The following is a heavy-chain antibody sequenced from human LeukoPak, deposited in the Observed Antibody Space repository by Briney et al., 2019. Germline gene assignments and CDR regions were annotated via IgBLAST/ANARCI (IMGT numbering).Heavy chain of an antibody. CDR3: ARDPMALYYFDY. J-gene: IGHJ4*02. D-gene: IGHD5-24*01. CDR2: VYYSGST. V-gene: IGHV4-59*01. CDR1: GGSISSYY. Sequence: SETLSLTCTVSGGSISSYYWSWIRQPPGKGLEYIGYVYYSGSTNYNPSLKSRLTISVDTSKNQFSLKLSSVTAADTAVYYCARDPMALYYFDYWGQGALVTVSS.